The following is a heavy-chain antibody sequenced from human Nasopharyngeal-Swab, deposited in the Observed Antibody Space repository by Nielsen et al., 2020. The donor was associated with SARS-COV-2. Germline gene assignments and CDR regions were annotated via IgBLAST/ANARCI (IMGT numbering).Heavy chain of an antibody. CDR1: GFTFSSYG. D-gene: IGHD5-24*01. J-gene: IGHJ4*02. CDR2: IWYDGSNK. Sequence: GGSLRLSCAASGFTFSSYGMHWVRQAPGKGLEWVAVIWYDGSNKYYADSVKGRFTISRDNSKNTLYLQMNSLRDEDTAVYYCARGVEMSTILGYWGQGTLVTVSS. V-gene: IGHV3-33*01. CDR3: ARGVEMSTILGY.